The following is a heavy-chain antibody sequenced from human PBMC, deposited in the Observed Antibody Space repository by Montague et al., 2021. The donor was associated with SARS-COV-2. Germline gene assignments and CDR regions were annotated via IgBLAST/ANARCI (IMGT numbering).Heavy chain of an antibody. Sequence: SETLSLTCTVSGGSISSYYWSWIQQPPGKGLEWIGYIYYSGSTNYNPSLKSRVTISLDTSKNQFSLKLNSVTAADTAVYYCARGSYGPVAFDLWGQGTMVNGSS. V-gene: IGHV4-59*01. CDR3: ARGSYGPVAFDL. J-gene: IGHJ3*01. D-gene: IGHD5-18*01. CDR2: IYYSGST. CDR1: GGSISSYY.